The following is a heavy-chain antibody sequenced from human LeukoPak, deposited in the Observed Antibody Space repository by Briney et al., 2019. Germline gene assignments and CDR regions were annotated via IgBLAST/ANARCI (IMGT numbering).Heavy chain of an antibody. CDR2: VSWNSGTM. Sequence: PGGSLRLSCAAPGFTFDSYAMHWVRHFPGQGLEWVARVSWNSGTMRDADSVKRVFTISRNNAKHSLYLQIENLRAQDTALYYCAKDLHFDYWSGYLDYWGQGSLVSVSS. CDR1: GFTFDSYA. D-gene: IGHD3-3*01. V-gene: IGHV3-9*01. CDR3: AKDLHFDYWSGYLDY. J-gene: IGHJ4*02.